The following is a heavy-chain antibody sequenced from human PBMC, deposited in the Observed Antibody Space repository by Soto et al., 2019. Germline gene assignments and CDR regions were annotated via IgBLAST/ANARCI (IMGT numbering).Heavy chain of an antibody. CDR2: ISAYNGNT. CDR3: ARGPIPLKYSGYDP. V-gene: IGHV1-18*01. D-gene: IGHD5-12*01. J-gene: IGHJ5*02. Sequence: GASVKVSCKASGYTFTSYGSSWVRQAPGQGLEWMGWISAYNGNTNYAQKLQGRVTMTTDTSTSTAYMELRSLRSDDTAVYYCARGPIPLKYSGYDPWGQGTLVTVSS. CDR1: GYTFTSYG.